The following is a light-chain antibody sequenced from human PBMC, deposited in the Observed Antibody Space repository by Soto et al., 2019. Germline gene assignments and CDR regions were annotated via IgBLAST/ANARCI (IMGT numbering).Light chain of an antibody. Sequence: EIVMTQSPATLSVSPGERATLSCRASQNVGSNLAWYQQKPCQPPRLLIYGASTRATGFPARFSGSGSGTDFTLTISSLQSEDFAVYYCQHYNDWPPYTFGQGTKLEIK. CDR2: GAS. J-gene: IGKJ2*01. CDR3: QHYNDWPPYT. V-gene: IGKV3-15*01. CDR1: QNVGSN.